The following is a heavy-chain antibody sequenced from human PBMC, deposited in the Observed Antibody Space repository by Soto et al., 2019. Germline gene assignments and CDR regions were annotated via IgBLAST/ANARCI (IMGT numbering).Heavy chain of an antibody. Sequence: PGGSLRLSCAASGFTFSSYGMHWVRQAPGKGLEWVAVIWYDGSNKYYADSVKGRFTISRDNSKNTLYLQMNSLRAEDTAVYYCARDYSAEWGHSYYMDVWGKGTTVTVSS. CDR3: ARDYSAEWGHSYYMDV. V-gene: IGHV3-33*08. D-gene: IGHD7-27*01. CDR2: IWYDGSNK. J-gene: IGHJ6*03. CDR1: GFTFSSYG.